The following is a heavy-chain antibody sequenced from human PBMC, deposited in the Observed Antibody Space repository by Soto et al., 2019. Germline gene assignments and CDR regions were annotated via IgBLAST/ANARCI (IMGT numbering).Heavy chain of an antibody. CDR1: GGTFSRYS. D-gene: IGHD2-2*01. V-gene: IGHV1-69*08. CDR3: AREDRDRETGLVPAAIDGMDV. J-gene: IGHJ6*02. Sequence: QVQLVQSGAEVKKPGSSVKVSCKASGGTFSRYSITWVRQAPGHGLEWIGRIIPIFGIASYAQKFQGRVTIIADESKSTAYMELRSLRSDDTAVYYCAREDRDRETGLVPAAIDGMDVWGQGTTVTVSS. CDR2: IIPIFGIA.